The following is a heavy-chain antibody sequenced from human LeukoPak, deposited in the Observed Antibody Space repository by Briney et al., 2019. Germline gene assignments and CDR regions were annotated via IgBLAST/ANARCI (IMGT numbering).Heavy chain of an antibody. D-gene: IGHD2-2*01. V-gene: IGHV1-8*01. J-gene: IGHJ5*02. CDR1: GYTFTSYD. CDR3: ATRVVPAARGNWFDP. CDR2: MNPNSGNT. Sequence: ASVKVSCKASGYTFTSYDINWVRQATGQGLEWMGWMNPNSGNTGYAQKFQGRVTMTRNTSISTAYMELSSLRSEDTAVYYCATRVVPAARGNWFDPWGQGTLVTVSS.